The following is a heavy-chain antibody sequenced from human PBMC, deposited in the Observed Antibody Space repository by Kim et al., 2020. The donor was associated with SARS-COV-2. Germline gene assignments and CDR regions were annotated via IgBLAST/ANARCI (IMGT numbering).Heavy chain of an antibody. J-gene: IGHJ4*02. CDR2: ISSSGSTI. Sequence: GGSLRLSCAASGFTFSSYEMNWVRQAPGKGLEWVSYISSSGSTIYYADSVKGRFTISRDNAKNSLYLQMNSLRAEDTAVYYCARDRGLDDILTGCFDYWGQGTLVTVSS. CDR3: ARDRGLDDILTGCFDY. V-gene: IGHV3-48*03. D-gene: IGHD3-9*01. CDR1: GFTFSSYE.